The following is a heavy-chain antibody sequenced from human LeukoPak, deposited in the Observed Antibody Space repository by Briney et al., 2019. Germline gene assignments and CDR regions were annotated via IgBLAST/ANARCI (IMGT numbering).Heavy chain of an antibody. Sequence: ASVKVSCKASGYTFTSYDINWVRQAPGQGLEWMGWMNPNSGNTGYAQKFQGRVTMTRNTSISTAYMELSSLRSEDTAVYYCARGSLYYYDSSGYYVSYAFDIWGQGTMVTVSS. J-gene: IGHJ3*02. V-gene: IGHV1-8*01. CDR1: GYTFTSYD. D-gene: IGHD3-22*01. CDR3: ARGSLYYYDSSGYYVSYAFDI. CDR2: MNPNSGNT.